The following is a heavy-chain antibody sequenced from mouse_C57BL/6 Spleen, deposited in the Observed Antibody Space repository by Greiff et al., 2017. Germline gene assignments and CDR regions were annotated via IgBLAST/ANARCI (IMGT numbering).Heavy chain of an antibody. CDR2: INPSNGGT. J-gene: IGHJ2*01. CDR1: GYTFTSYW. V-gene: IGHV1-53*01. CDR3: ARGYYGSPFDY. Sequence: QVQLQQPGTELVKPGASVKLSCKASGYTFTSYWMHWVKQRPGQGLEWIGNINPSNGGTNYNEKFKSKATLTVAKSSSTAYRQLSSQTSWDSAVDYCARGYYGSPFDYWGQGTTLTVSS. D-gene: IGHD1-1*01.